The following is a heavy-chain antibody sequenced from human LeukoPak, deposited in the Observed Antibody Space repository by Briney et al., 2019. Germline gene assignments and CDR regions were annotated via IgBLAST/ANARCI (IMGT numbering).Heavy chain of an antibody. J-gene: IGHJ4*02. Sequence: GGSLRLSCAASGFTFSSDAMSWVRQAPGKGLEWVSSIGNSGGTTYYADSVKGRFTISRDNSKNTLYLQMNSLRAEDTALYYCAKLLPAAGTGYWGQGTLVTVSS. D-gene: IGHD6-13*01. V-gene: IGHV3-23*01. CDR2: IGNSGGTT. CDR1: GFTFSSDA. CDR3: AKLLPAAGTGY.